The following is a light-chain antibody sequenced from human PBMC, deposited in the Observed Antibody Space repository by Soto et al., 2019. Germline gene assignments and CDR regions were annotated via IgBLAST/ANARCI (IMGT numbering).Light chain of an antibody. CDR1: QSVGSNY. J-gene: IGKJ1*01. CDR2: GAS. Sequence: EIVLTQSPGTLSLSPGTRDTLPCRASQSVGSNYLAWYHQKHGQAHRXXIYGASSRATGIPDRFSGSGSGTDLTINVSRLEPEDGAVDYGQQYGSSPETFGQGTKVDIK. CDR3: QQYGSSPET. V-gene: IGKV3-20*01.